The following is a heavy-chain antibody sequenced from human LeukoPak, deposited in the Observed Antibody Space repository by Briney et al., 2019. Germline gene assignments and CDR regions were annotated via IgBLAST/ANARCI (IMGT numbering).Heavy chain of an antibody. CDR2: ISPSGGST. Sequence: ASVKVSCKAFGYTFTSNYMHWVRQAPGQGPEWMGVISPSGGSTTYAQKFQGRVTMTRDTSTSTVYMELSSLRSEDTAVYYCARDPTPYYFDYWGQGTLVTVSS. J-gene: IGHJ4*02. V-gene: IGHV1-46*01. CDR3: ARDPTPYYFDY. CDR1: GYTFTSNY.